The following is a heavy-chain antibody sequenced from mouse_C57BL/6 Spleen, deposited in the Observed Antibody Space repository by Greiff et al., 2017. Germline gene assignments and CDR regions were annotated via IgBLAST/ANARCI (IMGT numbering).Heavy chain of an antibody. CDR2: ISDGGSYT. J-gene: IGHJ4*01. V-gene: IGHV5-4*01. CDR1: GFTFSSYA. Sequence: EVKLVESGGGLVKPGGSLKLSCAASGFTFSSYAMSWVRQTPEKRLEWVATISDGGSYTYYPDNVKGRFTISRDNAKNNLYLQMSHLKSEDTAMYYCARDRGYDGYAMDYWGQGTSVTVSS. CDR3: ARDRGYDGYAMDY. D-gene: IGHD2-2*01.